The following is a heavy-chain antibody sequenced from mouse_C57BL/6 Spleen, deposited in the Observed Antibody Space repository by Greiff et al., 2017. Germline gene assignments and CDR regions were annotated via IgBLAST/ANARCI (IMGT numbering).Heavy chain of an antibody. Sequence: VQLKQSGPELVKPGASVKISCKASGYTFTDYYMNWVKQSHGKSLEWIGDINPNNGGTSYNQKFKGKATLTVDKSSSTAYMELRSLTSEDSAVYYCARGGSRAWYFDVWGTGTTVTVSS. CDR3: ARGGSRAWYFDV. CDR2: INPNNGGT. V-gene: IGHV1-26*01. CDR1: GYTFTDYY. J-gene: IGHJ1*03. D-gene: IGHD1-1*01.